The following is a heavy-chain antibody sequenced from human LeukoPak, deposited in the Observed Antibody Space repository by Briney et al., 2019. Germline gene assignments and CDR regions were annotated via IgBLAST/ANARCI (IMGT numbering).Heavy chain of an antibody. CDR1: GHSFTSYW. D-gene: IGHD3-9*01. CDR2: IYPGDSDT. V-gene: IGHV5-51*01. J-gene: IGHJ4*02. Sequence: GESLKISCKGSGHSFTSYWIGWVRQMPGKGLEWMGIIYPGDSDTRYSPSFQGQVTISADKSISTAYLQWSSLKASDTAMYYCARRAYDILTGYYVGPYFDYWGQGTLVTVST. CDR3: ARRAYDILTGYYVGPYFDY.